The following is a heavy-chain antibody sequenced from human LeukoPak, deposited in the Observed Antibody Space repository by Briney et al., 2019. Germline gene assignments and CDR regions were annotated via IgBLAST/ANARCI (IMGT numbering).Heavy chain of an antibody. V-gene: IGHV1-69*13. J-gene: IGHJ4*02. D-gene: IGHD4-17*01. CDR1: GGTFSSYA. CDR3: AREDTVTTALDY. CDR2: IIPIFGTA. Sequence: SVKVSCKASGGTFSSYAISWVRQAPGQGLEWMGGIIPIFGTANYAQKFQGRVTITADESTSTAYMELSSLRSEDTAVYYCAREDTVTTALDYWGQGTLVTVSS.